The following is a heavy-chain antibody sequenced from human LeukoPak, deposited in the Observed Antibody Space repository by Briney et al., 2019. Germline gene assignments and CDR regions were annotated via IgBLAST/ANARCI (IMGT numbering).Heavy chain of an antibody. V-gene: IGHV1-2*02. CDR1: GYTFTSYG. CDR3: AREIPRPAPLYSSGSRNNWFDP. J-gene: IGHJ5*02. D-gene: IGHD6-19*01. CDR2: INPNSGGT. Sequence: ASVKVSCKASGYTFTSYGMNWVRQAPGQGLEWMGWINPNSGGTNYAQKFQGRVTMARDTSISTAYMELSRLRSDDTAVYYCAREIPRPAPLYSSGSRNNWFDPWGQGTLVTVSS.